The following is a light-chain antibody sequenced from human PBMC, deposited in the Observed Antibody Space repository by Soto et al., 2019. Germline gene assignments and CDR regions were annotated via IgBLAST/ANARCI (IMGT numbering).Light chain of an antibody. CDR1: QSLVYTDGCTH. Sequence: DVVMTQSPLSLPVTLGQPASISCRSSQSLVYTDGCTHLSWFQQRPGQSPRRLIYKASDRDSGVPDRFSGSGSGTDFTLKISRVEAEDVGIYYCMQGTHWPYTFGQGTKLEIK. J-gene: IGKJ2*01. CDR3: MQGTHWPYT. V-gene: IGKV2-30*01. CDR2: KAS.